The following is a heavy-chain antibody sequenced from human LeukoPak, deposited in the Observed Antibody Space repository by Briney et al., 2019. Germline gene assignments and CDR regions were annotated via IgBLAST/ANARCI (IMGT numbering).Heavy chain of an antibody. D-gene: IGHD7-27*01. J-gene: IGHJ4*02. V-gene: IGHV4-39*07. CDR3: ARANWGFDY. CDR1: GGSISSSSYY. CDR2: IYYSGST. Sequence: SETLSLTCTVSGGSISSSSYYWGWIRQPPGRGLEWIGSIYYSGSTYYNPSLKSRVTISVDTSKNQFSLKLSSVTAADTAVYYCARANWGFDYWGQGTLVTVSS.